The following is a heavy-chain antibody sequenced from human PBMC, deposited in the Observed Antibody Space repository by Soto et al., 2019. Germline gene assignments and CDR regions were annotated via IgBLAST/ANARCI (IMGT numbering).Heavy chain of an antibody. CDR3: AKDQYKLFKDRLFDF. CDR2: ISASGDST. V-gene: IGHV3-23*01. D-gene: IGHD2-2*01. Sequence: GGSLRLSCAASGFTFDTYAMNWVRQAPGKGLEWVSAISASGDSTYFADSVKGRFTVSRDNSKNTLYLQMNSLGAEDTAVYYCAKDQYKLFKDRLFDFWGQGTLVTVSS. CDR1: GFTFDTYA. J-gene: IGHJ4*02.